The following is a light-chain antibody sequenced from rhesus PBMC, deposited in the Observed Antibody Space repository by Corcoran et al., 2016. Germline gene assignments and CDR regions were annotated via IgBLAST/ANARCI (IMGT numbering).Light chain of an antibody. V-gene: IGKV3-40*03. CDR2: SAY. J-gene: IGKJ1*01. Sequence: EIVMTQSPATLSLSPGETATLSCRASQSVCSYLAWYQQKPGQAPKLLVHSAYFRATGIPDRFRGSGSRTDVTLTISSLEPEDVGVYHCQQYNDLLPTFGQGTKVEIK. CDR3: QQYNDLLPT. CDR1: QSVCSY.